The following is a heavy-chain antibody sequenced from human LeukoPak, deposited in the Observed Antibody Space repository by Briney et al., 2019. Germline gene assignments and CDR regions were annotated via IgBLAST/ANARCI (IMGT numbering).Heavy chain of an antibody. Sequence: GGSLRLSCTASGFTFGDYAMSWFRQAPGKGLEWVGFIRSKAYGGTTEYAASVKGRFTISRDDSKSIAYLQMNSQKTEDTAVYYCTRLAVGSGSFTFDYWGQGTLVTVSS. V-gene: IGHV3-49*03. J-gene: IGHJ4*02. CDR1: GFTFGDYA. CDR2: IRSKAYGGTT. CDR3: TRLAVGSGSFTFDY. D-gene: IGHD3-10*01.